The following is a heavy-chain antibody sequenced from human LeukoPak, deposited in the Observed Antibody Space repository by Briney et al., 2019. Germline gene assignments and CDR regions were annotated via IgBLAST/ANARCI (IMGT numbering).Heavy chain of an antibody. CDR1: GFPLSTYA. V-gene: IGHV3-23*01. J-gene: IGHJ4*02. CDR2: IRASDGGT. CDR3: AKDVYGDYGGPDY. Sequence: GGSLRLSCAASGFPLSTYAMSWVRQAPGKGLEWASSIRASDGGTYYADSVKGRFAISRDNSKNTLYLQINSLRAEDTAVYYCAKDVYGDYGGPDYWGQGTLVTVSS. D-gene: IGHD4-17*01.